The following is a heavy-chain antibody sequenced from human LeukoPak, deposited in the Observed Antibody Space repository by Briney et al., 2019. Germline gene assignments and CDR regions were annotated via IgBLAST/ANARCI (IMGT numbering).Heavy chain of an antibody. CDR2: VKSGNYDI. CDR1: GFTFNTYS. Sequence: GGSLRLSCAASGFTFNTYSMNWVRQAPGKGLEWLSYVKSGNYDIQYAGFVTGRFTVSRDSATNSLYLQMNDLKAEDTAVYYCARDSDWAFDYWGQGSLVTVSS. V-gene: IGHV3-48*01. D-gene: IGHD3-9*01. J-gene: IGHJ4*02. CDR3: ARDSDWAFDY.